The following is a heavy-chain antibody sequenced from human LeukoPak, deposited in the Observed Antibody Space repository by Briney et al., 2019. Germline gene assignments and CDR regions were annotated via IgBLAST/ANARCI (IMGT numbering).Heavy chain of an antibody. CDR3: AKSGQRRCSGSSCYPYYFDY. CDR2: ISSSSNYI. CDR1: GFTLSDYS. J-gene: IGHJ4*02. Sequence: PGGSLRLSCAASGFTLSDYSMNWVRQAPGKGLEWVSSISSSSNYIYYADSVKGRFTISRDNAKNSLHLQINSLRAEDTAVYYCAKSGQRRCSGSSCYPYYFDYWGQGTLVTLSS. D-gene: IGHD2-15*01. V-gene: IGHV3-21*01.